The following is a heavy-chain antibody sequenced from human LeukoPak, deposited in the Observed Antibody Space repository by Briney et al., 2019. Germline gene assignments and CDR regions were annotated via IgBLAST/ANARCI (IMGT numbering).Heavy chain of an antibody. CDR1: GFTFSSYE. CDR2: ISKSGTTI. J-gene: IGHJ4*02. CDR3: ATVGRSTVGGY. D-gene: IGHD4-23*01. V-gene: IGHV3-48*03. Sequence: TGGSLRLSCAASGFTFSSYEMNWVPQAPGKGLEWISYISKSGTTIYYADSVDGRFTISRDNAQNSLYLQMNSLRAEDTATYYCATVGRSTVGGYWGQGTLVTVSS.